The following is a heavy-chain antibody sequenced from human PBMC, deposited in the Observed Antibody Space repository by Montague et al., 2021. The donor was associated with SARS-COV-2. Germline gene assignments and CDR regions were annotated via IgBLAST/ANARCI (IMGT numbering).Heavy chain of an antibody. CDR3: ARVVGPTPYYYYGMDV. CDR2: ISSSSSTI. J-gene: IGHJ6*02. D-gene: IGHD1-26*01. CDR1: GFTFSSYN. V-gene: IGHV3-48*02. Sequence: SLRLSCAASGFTFSSYNMNWVRQAPGKGLEWVSYISSSSSTIYYADSVKGRFTISRDNAKDSLYLQMNSLRDEDTAVFYCARVVGPTPYYYYGMDVWGQGTTVTVSS.